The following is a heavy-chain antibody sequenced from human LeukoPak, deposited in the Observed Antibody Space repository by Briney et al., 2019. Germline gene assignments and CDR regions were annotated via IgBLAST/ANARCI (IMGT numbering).Heavy chain of an antibody. J-gene: IGHJ4*02. CDR3: ARDRAWNYFDY. V-gene: IGHV3-30*03. CDR1: GFTFSRHG. Sequence: GGSLRLSCAPSGFTFSRHGMHWVRQAPGKGLEWVAIISNGGSRKYYAHSVEGRFTISRDNSKNTLYLQMDSLRAEDTAVYYCARDRAWNYFDYWGQGTLVTVSS. CDR2: ISNGGSRK. D-gene: IGHD3-3*01.